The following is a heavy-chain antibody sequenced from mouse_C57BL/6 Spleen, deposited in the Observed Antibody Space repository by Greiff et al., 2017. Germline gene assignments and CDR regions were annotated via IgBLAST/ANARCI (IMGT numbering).Heavy chain of an antibody. CDR3: AGTEGGVGWLDY. CDR1: GYTFTNYS. V-gene: IGHV1-55*01. J-gene: IGHJ2*01. Sequence: QVQLQQSVAELVKPGASVKLSCKASGYTFTNYSIHWVKQRPGQGLEWIGGIYPGSGSTNYTEKFKGKATLTADTSSSTAYLQLSSLTSEDSAVYYCAGTEGGVGWLDYWGQGTTLTVSA. CDR2: IYPGSGST. D-gene: IGHD1-1*02.